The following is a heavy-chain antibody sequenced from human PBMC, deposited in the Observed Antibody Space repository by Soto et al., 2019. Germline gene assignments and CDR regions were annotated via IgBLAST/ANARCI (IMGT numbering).Heavy chain of an antibody. CDR3: GRVPDSSGYYDYYYYYYGMDV. V-gene: IGHV1-69*13. J-gene: IGHJ6*02. Sequence: ASVKVSCKASGGTFSSYAISWVRQAPGQGLEWMGGIIPIFGTANYAQKFQGRVTITADESTSTAYKELSSLRSEDTAVYYCGRVPDSSGYYDYYYYYYGMDVWGQGTTVTVSS. CDR1: GGTFSSYA. D-gene: IGHD3-22*01. CDR2: IIPIFGTA.